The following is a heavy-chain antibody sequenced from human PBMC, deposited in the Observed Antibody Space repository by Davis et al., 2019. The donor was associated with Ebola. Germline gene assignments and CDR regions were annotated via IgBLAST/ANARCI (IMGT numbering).Heavy chain of an antibody. CDR1: GFTFRSYG. J-gene: IGHJ6*02. CDR3: AKEGGGVSSLYYYGMDV. CDR2: IRYDGSNK. D-gene: IGHD5/OR15-5a*01. V-gene: IGHV3-30*02. Sequence: GGSLRLSCAASGFTFRSYGMHWVRQAPGKGLEWVAFIRYDGSNKYYADSVKGRFTISRDNSKNTLYLQMNSLRAEDTAVYYCAKEGGGVSSLYYYGMDVWGQGTTVTVSS.